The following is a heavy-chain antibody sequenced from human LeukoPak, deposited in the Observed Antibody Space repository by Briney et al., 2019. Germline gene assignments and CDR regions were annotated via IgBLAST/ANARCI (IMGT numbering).Heavy chain of an antibody. CDR2: IYWNDDE. V-gene: IGHV2-5*01. Sequence: KCGPTQVNPTQTLTLTCTFSGFSLTTSGVGVGWIRQPPGKALEWLALIYWNDDERYSPSLQSRLTITKDTSKNLVVLTMTNMDPVGTATYYCAHRIRSGIYFDYWGQGILVTVSS. J-gene: IGHJ4*02. CDR1: GFSLTTSGVG. D-gene: IGHD1-26*01. CDR3: AHRIRSGIYFDY.